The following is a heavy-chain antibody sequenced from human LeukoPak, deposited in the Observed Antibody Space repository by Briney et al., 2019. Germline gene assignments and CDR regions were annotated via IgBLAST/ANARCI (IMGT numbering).Heavy chain of an antibody. CDR3: AREQILGYCSGGSCYGSPGGVDY. CDR1: GYTFTGYY. V-gene: IGHV1-2*02. D-gene: IGHD2-15*01. J-gene: IGHJ4*02. CDR2: INPNSGGT. Sequence: ASVKVSCKASGYTFTGYYMHWVRQAPGQGLEWMGLINPNSGGTNYAQKFQGRVTMTRDTSISTAYMELSRLRSDDTAVYYCAREQILGYCSGGSCYGSPGGVDYWGQGTLVTVSS.